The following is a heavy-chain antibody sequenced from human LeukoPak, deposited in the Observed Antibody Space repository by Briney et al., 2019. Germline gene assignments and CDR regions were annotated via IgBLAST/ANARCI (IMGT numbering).Heavy chain of an antibody. J-gene: IGHJ4*02. Sequence: SETLSLTCAVSGGSISRSNWWSWVRQPPGKGLEWIGEIYHSGSTNYNPSLKSRVTISVGKSKNQFSLKLSSVTAADTAVYYCASRAFWSGYYTFDYWGQGTLVTVSS. CDR3: ASRAFWSGYYTFDY. V-gene: IGHV4-4*02. D-gene: IGHD3-3*01. CDR2: IYHSGST. CDR1: GGSISRSNW.